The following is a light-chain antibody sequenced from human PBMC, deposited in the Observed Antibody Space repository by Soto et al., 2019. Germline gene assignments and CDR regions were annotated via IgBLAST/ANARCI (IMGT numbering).Light chain of an antibody. V-gene: IGLV2-14*01. Sequence: QPVLTQPASVSGSPGQSITISCTGTSSDVGHYDYVSWYQQHPGKVPKLIISEVTTRPSGVSDRFSGPKSGNTASLTISRLQAEDEAHYYCSSYTTAYTQVFGGGTKVTVL. J-gene: IGLJ3*02. CDR2: EVT. CDR3: SSYTTAYTQV. CDR1: SSDVGHYDY.